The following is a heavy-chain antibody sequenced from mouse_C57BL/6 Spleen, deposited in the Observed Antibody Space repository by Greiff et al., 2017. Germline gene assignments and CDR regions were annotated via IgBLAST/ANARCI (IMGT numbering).Heavy chain of an antibody. CDR3: SRACGNYGTLYAMDD. V-gene: IGHV1-39*01. D-gene: IGHD2-1*01. CDR2: INPNYVTT. J-gene: IGHJ4*01. CDR1: GYSFTDYN. Sequence: VQLQQSGPELVKPGASVKISCKASGYSFTDYNMNWVKQSNGKSLEWIGVINPNYVTTSYNQKFKGKATLTVDQSSSTAYMQLNSLTSEDTAVYYCSRACGNYGTLYAMDDWGQGTSVTVSS.